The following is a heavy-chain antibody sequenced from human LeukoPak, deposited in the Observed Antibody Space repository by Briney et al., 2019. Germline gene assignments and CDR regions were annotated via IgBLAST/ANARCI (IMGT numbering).Heavy chain of an antibody. CDR1: GGTFSSYA. D-gene: IGHD3-22*01. V-gene: IGHV1-69*13. CDR3: ARGWYYYDSSGYYYVVGYFDY. CDR2: IIPIFGTA. J-gene: IGHJ4*02. Sequence: SVKVSCKASGGTFSSYAISWVRQAPGQGLEWMGGIIPIFGTANYAQKFQGRVTITADESTSTAYMELSSLRSEDTSVDYCARGWYYYDSSGYYYVVGYFDYWGQGTLVTVSS.